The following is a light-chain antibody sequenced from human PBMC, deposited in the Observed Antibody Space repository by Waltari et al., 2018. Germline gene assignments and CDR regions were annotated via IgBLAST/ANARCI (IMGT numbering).Light chain of an antibody. CDR1: QSVGTY. CDR3: QQRSSWTPHT. J-gene: IGKJ2*01. CDR2: DAS. Sequence: EIVLTQSPATLSLSPGATATLSCRASQSVGTYLAWYQQNPGQAPRLLIYDASNRATGIPDRFRGSGSGTDFTLTISSLEPEDFALYYCQQRSSWTPHTFGQGARLEIK. V-gene: IGKV3-11*01.